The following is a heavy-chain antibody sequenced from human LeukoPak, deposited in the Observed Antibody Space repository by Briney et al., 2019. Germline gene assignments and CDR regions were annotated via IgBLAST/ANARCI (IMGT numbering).Heavy chain of an antibody. J-gene: IGHJ3*02. CDR2: IHYTGST. D-gene: IGHD3-22*01. Sequence: SETLSLTCTVSGGSITISGYYWNWIRQHPGKGLEWIGYIHYTGSTYYNPSLKSRLTMSVDTSKNLFSLQLSSVTAADTAVYYCARNVGSDSGGYYLGAFDIWGQGTKVTVSS. CDR1: GGSITISGYY. CDR3: ARNVGSDSGGYYLGAFDI. V-gene: IGHV4-31*03.